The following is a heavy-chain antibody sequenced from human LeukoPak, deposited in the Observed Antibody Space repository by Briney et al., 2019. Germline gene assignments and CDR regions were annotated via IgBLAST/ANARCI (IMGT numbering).Heavy chain of an antibody. CDR2: INWNGGST. J-gene: IGHJ5*02. CDR1: GFTFSSYG. D-gene: IGHD3-3*01. Sequence: PGGSLRLSCAASGFTFSSYGMSWVRQAPGKGLEWVSGINWNGGSTGYADSVKGRFTISRDNAKNSLYLQMNSLRAEDTALYYCARVKIAYDFWSGYLPFDPWGQGTLVTVSS. CDR3: ARVKIAYDFWSGYLPFDP. V-gene: IGHV3-20*04.